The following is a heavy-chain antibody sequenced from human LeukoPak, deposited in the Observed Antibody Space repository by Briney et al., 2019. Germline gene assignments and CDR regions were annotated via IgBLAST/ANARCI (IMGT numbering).Heavy chain of an antibody. CDR1: VFTFSSYS. Sequence: PGGSLRLSCAPSVFTFSSYSMDCVRQAPGKGLEWVSSISSSSSYIYYADSVKGRFTISRDNAKNTLYLQMNSIRAEDTAVYYCARGGSPVVPATDYWRQGPLVTVSS. D-gene: IGHD2-2*01. J-gene: IGHJ4*02. CDR3: ARGGSPVVPATDY. CDR2: ISSSSSYI. V-gene: IGHV3-21*01.